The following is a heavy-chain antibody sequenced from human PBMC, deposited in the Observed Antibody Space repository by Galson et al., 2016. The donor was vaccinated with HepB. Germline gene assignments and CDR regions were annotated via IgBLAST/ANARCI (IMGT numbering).Heavy chain of an antibody. CDR1: GYSFTGFY. CDR3: ARALAVTIDS. D-gene: IGHD4-17*01. V-gene: IGHV1-2*02. J-gene: IGHJ4*02. Sequence: VKVSCKASGYSFTGFYMHWVRQAPGQGLEWMGWINPNSGDTNYAQKFQGRVTMTRDTSISTAYMELSRLRFDDTAVYYCARALAVTIDSWGQGTLVTVSS. CDR2: INPNSGDT.